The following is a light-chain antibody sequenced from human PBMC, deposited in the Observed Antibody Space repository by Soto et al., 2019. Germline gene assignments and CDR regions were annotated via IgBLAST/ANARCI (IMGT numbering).Light chain of an antibody. CDR1: EDISNY. Sequence: DIQMTQSPSSLSASVGDRVTITCQASEDISNYLNWYQQKPGKAPKLLIYDASTLETGVPSRFSGSGSGTDFTFTISSLQPEDFATYYYQQYDNRYTFGQGTKVEIK. CDR2: DAS. V-gene: IGKV1-33*01. CDR3: QQYDNRYT. J-gene: IGKJ2*01.